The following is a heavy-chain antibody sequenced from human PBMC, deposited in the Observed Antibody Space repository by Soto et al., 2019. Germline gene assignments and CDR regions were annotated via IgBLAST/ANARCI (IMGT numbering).Heavy chain of an antibody. CDR1: GGTFSTYG. Sequence: QVQLVQSGAEVRKPGSSVTVSCQASGGTFSTYGITWVRQAPGQGLEWMGNIIPLIGTANYAQRFRGRVTITADESTTTAYMELTSLRSEDTAVYYCARVVMTTVPASFYFGLDVWGQGTTVTVSS. CDR2: IIPLIGTA. D-gene: IGHD4-4*01. V-gene: IGHV1-69*18. J-gene: IGHJ6*02. CDR3: ARVVMTTVPASFYFGLDV.